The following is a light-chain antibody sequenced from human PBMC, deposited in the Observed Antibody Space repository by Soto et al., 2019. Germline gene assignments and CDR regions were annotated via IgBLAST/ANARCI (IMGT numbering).Light chain of an antibody. J-gene: IGKJ1*01. V-gene: IGKV3-20*01. Sequence: EIVLTQSPGTLSLSPGERATLSCRASQSVSSSYLAWYQQKPGQAPRLLIYGASSRATGIPARFSGSGSGTDVTLPISRLEPEDFAVYYCQQYGSSPETFGQGTKVEIK. CDR2: GAS. CDR1: QSVSSSY. CDR3: QQYGSSPET.